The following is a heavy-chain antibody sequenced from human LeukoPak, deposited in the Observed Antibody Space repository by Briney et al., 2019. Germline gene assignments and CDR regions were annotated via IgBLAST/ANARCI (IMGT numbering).Heavy chain of an antibody. CDR2: LSRGGSTT. CDR3: ARQQRIRHCSEGVCTEGYYFDY. Sequence: GGSLRLSCAGTGFAFNMFAIDWVRQAPGKGLEWVSGLSRGGSTTNYADSVKGRFTISRDKSQNSVFLQLNSLRPEDTAVYYCARQQRIRHCSEGVCTEGYYFDYWGQGTLVTVSS. CDR1: GFAFNMFA. D-gene: IGHD2-15*01. V-gene: IGHV3-23*01. J-gene: IGHJ4*02.